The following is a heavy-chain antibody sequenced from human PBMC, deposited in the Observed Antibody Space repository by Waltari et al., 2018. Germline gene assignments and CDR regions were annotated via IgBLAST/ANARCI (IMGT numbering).Heavy chain of an antibody. Sequence: QLQLQESGPGLVKPSETLSLTCTVSGGSISSSSYYWGWIRQPPGKGLEWIGSFYYSGSTYYNPSLKSRVTISVDTSKNQFSLKLSSVTAADTAVYYCARHRCMLKREPRENWFDPWGQGTLVTVSS. V-gene: IGHV4-39*01. CDR3: ARHRCMLKREPRENWFDP. J-gene: IGHJ5*02. CDR1: GGSISSSSYY. CDR2: FYYSGST. D-gene: IGHD2-8*01.